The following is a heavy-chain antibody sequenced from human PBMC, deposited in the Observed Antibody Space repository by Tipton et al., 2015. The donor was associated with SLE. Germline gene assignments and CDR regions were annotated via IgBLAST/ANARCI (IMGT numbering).Heavy chain of an antibody. D-gene: IGHD3-3*01. CDR2: IKQDGSEK. V-gene: IGHV3-7*01. J-gene: IGHJ3*02. CDR1: GFTFSSYW. Sequence: SLRLSCAASGFTFSSYWMSWVRQAPGKGLEWVANIKQDGSEKYYVDSVKGRFTISRDNAKNSLYLQMDSLRAEDTAVYYCARAHVLRFLEWLSDAFDIWGQGTMVTVSS. CDR3: ARAHVLRFLEWLSDAFDI.